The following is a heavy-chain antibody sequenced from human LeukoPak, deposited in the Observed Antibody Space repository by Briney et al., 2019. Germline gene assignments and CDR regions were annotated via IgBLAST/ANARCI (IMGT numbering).Heavy chain of an antibody. CDR1: GFTFSSYC. CDR2: ISYDGSNK. D-gene: IGHD6-6*01. V-gene: IGHV3-30*18. CDR3: AKEGIDSGSNWFDP. Sequence: GGSLRLSCAASGFTFSSYCMHWVRHAPGKGLEWGAVISYDGSNKYYADSVKGRFTISRDNPKNTLYLQLNSLRAEDTAVYYCAKEGIDSGSNWFDPWGQGTLVTVSS. J-gene: IGHJ5*02.